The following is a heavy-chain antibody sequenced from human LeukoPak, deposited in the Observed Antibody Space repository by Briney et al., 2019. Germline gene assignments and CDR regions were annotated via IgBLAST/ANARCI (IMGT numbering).Heavy chain of an antibody. V-gene: IGHV3-23*01. D-gene: IGHD2-2*01. Sequence: PGGSLRLSCAASGFTFSSYAMSWVRQAPGKGLEWVSAISGSGGSTYYADSVKGRFTISRDNSKNTLYLQMNSLRAEDTAVYYCARASYGLVPAAIYYYYYMDVWGKGTTVTVSS. CDR1: GFTFSSYA. CDR3: ARASYGLVPAAIYYYYYMDV. J-gene: IGHJ6*03. CDR2: ISGSGGST.